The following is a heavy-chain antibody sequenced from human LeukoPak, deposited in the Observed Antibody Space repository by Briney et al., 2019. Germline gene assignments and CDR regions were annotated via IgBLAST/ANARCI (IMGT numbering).Heavy chain of an antibody. J-gene: IGHJ4*02. CDR2: IYYSGST. Sequence: TSQTLSLTCTVSGSSISSGDYYWTWIRQPPGKGLEWIGYIYYSGSTYYNPSLKSRVTISVDTSKNQFSLKLSSVTAADTAVYYCARGEYGGIFDYWGQGTLVTVSS. D-gene: IGHD4-23*01. CDR3: ARGEYGGIFDY. V-gene: IGHV4-30-4*01. CDR1: GSSISSGDYY.